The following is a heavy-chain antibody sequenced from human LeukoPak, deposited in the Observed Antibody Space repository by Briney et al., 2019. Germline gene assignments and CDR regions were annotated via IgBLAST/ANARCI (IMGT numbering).Heavy chain of an antibody. CDR2: IIPIFGTA. D-gene: IGHD2-15*01. V-gene: IGHV1-69*13. CDR3: ARDRLGCSDGSCTSMGWFDP. Sequence: SVKVSCKASGGTFSSYAISWVRQALGQGLEWMGGIIPIFGTANYAQKFQGRVTITADESTSTAYMELSSLRSEDTAVYYCARDRLGCSDGSCTSMGWFDPWGQGTLVTVSS. J-gene: IGHJ5*02. CDR1: GGTFSSYA.